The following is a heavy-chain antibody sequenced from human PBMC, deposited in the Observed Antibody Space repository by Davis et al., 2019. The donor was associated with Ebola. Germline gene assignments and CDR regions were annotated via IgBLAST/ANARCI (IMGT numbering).Heavy chain of an antibody. CDR3: ASGSWTGGDWFDP. CDR1: GYTFTDFY. J-gene: IGHJ5*02. V-gene: IGHV1-18*04. D-gene: IGHD6-13*01. Sequence: ASVKVSCKASGYTFTDFYIHWVRQAPGQGLEWMGWISAYNGNTNYAQKLQGRVTMTTDTSTSTVYMELSSLRSEDTAVYYCASGSWTGGDWFDPWGQGTLVTVSS. CDR2: ISAYNGNT.